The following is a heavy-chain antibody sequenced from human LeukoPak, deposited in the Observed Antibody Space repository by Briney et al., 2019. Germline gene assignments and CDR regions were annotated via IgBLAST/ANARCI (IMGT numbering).Heavy chain of an antibody. CDR2: ISSNGGST. Sequence: GGSLRLSCAASGFTFSSYAMHWVRQAPGKGLEYVSAISSNGGSTYYANSVKGRFTISRDNSKNTLYLQMGSLRAEDMAVYYCARDSGSYDFWSGYYSPLDYWGQGTLVTVSS. V-gene: IGHV3-64*01. D-gene: IGHD3-3*01. CDR3: ARDSGSYDFWSGYYSPLDY. J-gene: IGHJ4*02. CDR1: GFTFSSYA.